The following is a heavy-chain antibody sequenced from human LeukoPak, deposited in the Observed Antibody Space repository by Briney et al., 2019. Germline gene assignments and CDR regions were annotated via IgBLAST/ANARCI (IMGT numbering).Heavy chain of an antibody. J-gene: IGHJ4*02. CDR3: ARDPDGLYSGSYYDY. Sequence: GASVKVSCKASGYTFTGYYMHWVRQAPGQGLEWMGWINPNSGGTNYAQKFQGRVTMTRDTSISTAYMELSRLRSDDTAVYYCARDPDGLYSGSYYDYWGQGTLVTVSS. V-gene: IGHV1-2*02. D-gene: IGHD1-26*01. CDR2: INPNSGGT. CDR1: GYTFTGYY.